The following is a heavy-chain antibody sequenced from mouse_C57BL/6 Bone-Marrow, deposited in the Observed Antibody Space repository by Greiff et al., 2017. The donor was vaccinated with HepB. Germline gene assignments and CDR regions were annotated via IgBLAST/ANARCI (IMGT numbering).Heavy chain of an antibody. D-gene: IGHD1-1*01. CDR2: INYDGSST. CDR1: GFTFSDYY. J-gene: IGHJ4*01. Sequence: DVKLVESEGGLVQPGSSMKLSCTASGFTFSDYYMAWVRQVPEKGLEWVANINYDGSSTYYLDSLKSRFIISRDNAKNILYLQMSSLKSEDTATYYCARVITTVVATDYAMDYWGQGTSVTVSS. CDR3: ARVITTVVATDYAMDY. V-gene: IGHV5-16*01.